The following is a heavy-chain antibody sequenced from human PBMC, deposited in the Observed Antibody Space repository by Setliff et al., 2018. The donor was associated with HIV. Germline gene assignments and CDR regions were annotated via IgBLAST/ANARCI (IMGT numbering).Heavy chain of an antibody. J-gene: IGHJ4*02. CDR1: GFTFSTYA. CDR3: ATDLHWAFDY. Sequence: GGSLRLSCAASGFTFSTYAMSWVREAPGKGLEWVSVISGSGTTTYYADSVKGRFTISRDNSKNSLYLQMNSLRAEGAAVYYCATDLHWAFDYWGQGSLVTVSS. CDR2: ISGSGTTT. D-gene: IGHD7-27*01. V-gene: IGHV3-23*01.